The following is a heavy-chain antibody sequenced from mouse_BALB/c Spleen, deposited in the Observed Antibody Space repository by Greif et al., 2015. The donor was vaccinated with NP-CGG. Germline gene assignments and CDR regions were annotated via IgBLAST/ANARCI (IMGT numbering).Heavy chain of an antibody. CDR1: GFTFSDYY. Sequence: DVKLQESGGGLVQPGGSLKLSCATSGFTFSDYYMYWVRQTPEKRLEWVAYISNGGGSTYYPDTVKGRFTISRDNAKNTLYLQMSRLKSEDTAMYYCARRGTTVLSYWYFDVWGAGTTVTVSS. CDR3: ARRGTTVLSYWYFDV. J-gene: IGHJ1*01. V-gene: IGHV5-12*02. D-gene: IGHD1-1*01. CDR2: ISNGGGST.